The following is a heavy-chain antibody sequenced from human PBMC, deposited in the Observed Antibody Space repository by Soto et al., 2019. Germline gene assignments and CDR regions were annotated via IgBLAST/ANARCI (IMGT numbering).Heavy chain of an antibody. CDR3: ARATGVCSSTSCYADYYYGMDV. CDR1: GYSFTSYW. J-gene: IGHJ6*02. Sequence: GESLKISCKGSGYSFTSYWIGWVRQMPGKGLEWMGIIYPGDSDTRYSPSFQGQVTISADKSISTAYLQWSSLKASDTAMYYCARATGVCSSTSCYADYYYGMDVWGQGT. V-gene: IGHV5-51*01. CDR2: IYPGDSDT. D-gene: IGHD2-2*01.